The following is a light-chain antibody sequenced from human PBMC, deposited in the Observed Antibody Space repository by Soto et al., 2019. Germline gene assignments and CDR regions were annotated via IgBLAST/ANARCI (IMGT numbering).Light chain of an antibody. Sequence: IVLTQSPDSLHVPLGVRAPINCKHSQSLFYSYNNYNYLAWYQQKPGQPPKVLIYWASTRASGVPDRFSGSGSGTEFTLTISSLQAEDFAVYYCQQYGSSLITFGQGTRLEIK. CDR3: QQYGSSLIT. V-gene: IGKV4-1*01. CDR2: WAS. J-gene: IGKJ5*01. CDR1: QSLFYSYNNYNY.